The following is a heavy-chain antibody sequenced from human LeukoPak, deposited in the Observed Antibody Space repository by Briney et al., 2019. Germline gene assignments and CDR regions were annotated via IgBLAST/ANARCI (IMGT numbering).Heavy chain of an antibody. Sequence: GGSLRLSCAASGFTFSDHYMTWIRQAPGKGLEWISYISGNMNTIDYADSVKGRFIISRDNAKGSLYLQMNSLRAEDTAVYYCARVKKEQWLGDYFDSWGQGTLVTVSS. CDR1: GFTFSDHY. D-gene: IGHD3-10*01. CDR2: ISGNMNTI. V-gene: IGHV3-11*04. CDR3: ARVKKEQWLGDYFDS. J-gene: IGHJ4*02.